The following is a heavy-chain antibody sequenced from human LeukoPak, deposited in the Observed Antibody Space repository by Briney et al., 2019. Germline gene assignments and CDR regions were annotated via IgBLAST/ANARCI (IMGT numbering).Heavy chain of an antibody. J-gene: IGHJ4*02. Sequence: ASVKVSCKASGYTFTGYYMHWVRQAPGQGLEWVGWINPNSGGTNYAQKFQGRVTMTRDTSISTAYMELSRLRSDDTAVYYCASVYYYGSGSDYWGQGTLVTVSS. V-gene: IGHV1-2*02. CDR2: INPNSGGT. CDR3: ASVYYYGSGSDY. D-gene: IGHD3-10*01. CDR1: GYTFTGYY.